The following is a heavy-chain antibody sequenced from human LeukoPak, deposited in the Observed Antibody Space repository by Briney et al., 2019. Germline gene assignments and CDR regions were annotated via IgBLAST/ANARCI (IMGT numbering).Heavy chain of an antibody. J-gene: IGHJ4*02. CDR1: GFTFSNYW. CDR3: ATDKSQYSSSWYDFFDY. Sequence: GGSLRLSCAASGFTFSNYWMHWVRQAPGKGLVWVSRINSDGSNTSYADSVKGRFTISRDNSKNTLYLQMNSLRAEDTAVYYCATDKSQYSSSWYDFFDYWGQGTLVTVSS. CDR2: INSDGSNT. V-gene: IGHV3-74*01. D-gene: IGHD6-13*01.